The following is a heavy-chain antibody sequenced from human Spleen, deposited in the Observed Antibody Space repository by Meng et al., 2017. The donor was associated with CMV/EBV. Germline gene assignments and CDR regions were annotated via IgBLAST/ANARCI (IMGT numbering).Heavy chain of an antibody. Sequence: LRLSCTVSGNSISSDDYYWSWIRQPPGKGLEWIGYIYYSGSTFYNPSLKSRVTISVDTSKNQFSLKVTSVTAADTAVYFCARAGFPLPAASHYYYSIDVWGQGTTVTVSS. J-gene: IGHJ6*02. V-gene: IGHV4-30-4*08. CDR2: IYYSGST. CDR1: GNSISSDDYY. CDR3: ARAGFPLPAASHYYYSIDV. D-gene: IGHD2-2*01.